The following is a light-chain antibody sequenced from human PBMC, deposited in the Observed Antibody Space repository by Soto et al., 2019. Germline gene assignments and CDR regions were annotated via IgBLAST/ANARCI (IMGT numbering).Light chain of an antibody. Sequence: QSALTQTPSASGSPGQSVTISCTGTSSDIGGYDHVSWYQQHPGKAPKVMIYEVTKRPSGVPDRFSGSKAGNTASLTVFGLQAEDEADYYCSSVAGPVWVFGGGTKLTVL. V-gene: IGLV2-8*01. CDR3: SSVAGPVWV. CDR1: SSDIGGYDH. J-gene: IGLJ3*02. CDR2: EVT.